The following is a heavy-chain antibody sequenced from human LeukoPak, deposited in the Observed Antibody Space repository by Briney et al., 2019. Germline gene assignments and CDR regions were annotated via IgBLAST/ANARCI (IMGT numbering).Heavy chain of an antibody. J-gene: IGHJ4*02. Sequence: GGSLRLSCTASGFSFSGHWMHWARQLPGKGLVWVSRISPTGSTTSYADSVKGRFTISRDNAKNSLYLQMNSLRAEDTAIYYCTRVGYIDEGIDYWGQGTLVTVSS. CDR3: TRVGYIDEGIDY. V-gene: IGHV3-74*01. CDR2: ISPTGSTT. CDR1: GFSFSGHW. D-gene: IGHD5-24*01.